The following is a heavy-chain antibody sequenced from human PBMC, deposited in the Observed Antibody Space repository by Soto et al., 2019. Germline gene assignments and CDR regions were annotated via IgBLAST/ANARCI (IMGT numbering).Heavy chain of an antibody. CDR1: GFTFGVYW. J-gene: IGHJ4*02. Sequence: GGSLRLSCAASGFTFGVYWMSWVRQAPGKGLEWLGTIKWDASEKKYVDSVKGRFTISRDNAKNSLYLQMNSLRAEDSAVYYCAKDRTVAARNFDYWGQGTQVTVSS. D-gene: IGHD6-6*01. V-gene: IGHV3-7*03. CDR3: AKDRTVAARNFDY. CDR2: IKWDASEK.